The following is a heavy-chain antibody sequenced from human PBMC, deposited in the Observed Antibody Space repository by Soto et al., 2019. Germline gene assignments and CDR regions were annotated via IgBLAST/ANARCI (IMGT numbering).Heavy chain of an antibody. CDR2: ISAYNGNT. V-gene: IGHV1-18*04. D-gene: IGHD2-2*02. CDR3: ARGVRGGLVPAPTPRGWFDP. Sequence: ASVKVSCKASGYTFTSYGISWVRQAPGQGLEWMGWISAYNGNTNYAQKLQGRVTMTTDTSTSTAYMELNSLRAEDTAVYYCARGVRGGLVPAPTPRGWFDPWGQGTLVTVSS. J-gene: IGHJ5*02. CDR1: GYTFTSYG.